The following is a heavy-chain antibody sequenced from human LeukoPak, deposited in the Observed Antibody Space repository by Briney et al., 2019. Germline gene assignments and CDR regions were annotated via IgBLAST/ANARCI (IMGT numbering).Heavy chain of an antibody. D-gene: IGHD3-22*01. CDR1: GYTFTGYY. J-gene: IGHJ4*02. V-gene: IGHV1-2*02. CDR2: INPNSGDT. Sequence: GASVKVSCKASGYTFTGYYVHWLRQAPGQGPEGMGWINPNSGDTNSAQKFQGRVTMTRDTSLSTAYMELSGLASDDTAVYYCARGAPPTYSDSRGYHDYWGQGTQVTVSS. CDR3: ARGAPPTYSDSRGYHDY.